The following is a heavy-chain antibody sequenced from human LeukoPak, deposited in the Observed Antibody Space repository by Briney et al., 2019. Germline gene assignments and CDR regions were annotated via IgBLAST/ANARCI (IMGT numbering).Heavy chain of an antibody. CDR2: INHSGST. J-gene: IGHJ4*02. CDR1: GGSFGGYY. V-gene: IGHV4-34*01. Sequence: PSETLSLTCSVYGGSFGGYYWSWIRQPPGKGLEWIGEINHSGSTNYNSSLKSRVTISVDTSKNQFSLKLSSVTAADTAVYYCARFYYDSSGYYSDHWGQGTLVTVSS. D-gene: IGHD3-22*01. CDR3: ARFYYDSSGYYSDH.